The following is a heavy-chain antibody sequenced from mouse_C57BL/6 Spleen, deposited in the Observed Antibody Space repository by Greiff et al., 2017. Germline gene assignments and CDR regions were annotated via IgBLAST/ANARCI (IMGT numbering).Heavy chain of an antibody. CDR3: ARSGGNYPYDAMDY. D-gene: IGHD2-1*01. Sequence: VQLQQSGAELARPGASVKMSCKASGYTFTSYTMHWVKQRPGQGLEWIGYINPSSGYTKYNQKFKDKATLTADKSSSTAYMQLSSLTSEDSAVYYCARSGGNYPYDAMDYWGQGTSVTVSS. CDR2: INPSSGYT. CDR1: GYTFTSYT. J-gene: IGHJ4*01. V-gene: IGHV1-4*01.